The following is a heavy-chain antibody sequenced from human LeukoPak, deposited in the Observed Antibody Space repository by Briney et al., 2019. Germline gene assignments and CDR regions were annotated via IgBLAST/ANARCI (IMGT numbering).Heavy chain of an antibody. J-gene: IGHJ4*02. CDR1: GFTFSSYP. V-gene: IGHV3-64*01. Sequence: GGSLRLSCAASGFTFSSYPMHWVRQAPGKGLEYVSAVSSNGGSTSYANSVKGRFTISRDNPKNTLYLQMGSLRAEDMAVYYCARDIGYKILDYWGQGTLATVSS. CDR2: VSSNGGST. D-gene: IGHD5-24*01. CDR3: ARDIGYKILDY.